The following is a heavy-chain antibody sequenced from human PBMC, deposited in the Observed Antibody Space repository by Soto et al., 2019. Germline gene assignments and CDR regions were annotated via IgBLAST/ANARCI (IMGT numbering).Heavy chain of an antibody. CDR1: GGSISSYY. J-gene: IGHJ4*02. Sequence: SETLSLTCTVSGGSISSYYWSWIRQPPGKGLEWIGYIYYSGSTNYNPSLKSRVTISVDTSKNQFSLKLSSVTAADTAVYYCERYGIAAPPHYWGQGTLGTVSA. D-gene: IGHD6-6*01. CDR3: ERYGIAAPPHY. V-gene: IGHV4-59*01. CDR2: IYYSGST.